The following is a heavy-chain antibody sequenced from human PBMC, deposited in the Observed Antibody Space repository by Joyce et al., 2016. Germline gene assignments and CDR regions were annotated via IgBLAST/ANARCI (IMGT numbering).Heavy chain of an antibody. CDR3: ASFFNG. V-gene: IGHV3-7*01. CDR1: GFTFSRSW. Sequence: EVQLVESGGGSAQPGGSLRLACAASGFTFSRSWMSWVRQARGKGLEWVARIKEDGSSKYYVDSVKGRFTISKDNAENSLYLQMSSLRAEDTAVYYCASFFNGWGQGTLVTVSS. J-gene: IGHJ4*02. D-gene: IGHD2-8*01. CDR2: IKEDGSSK.